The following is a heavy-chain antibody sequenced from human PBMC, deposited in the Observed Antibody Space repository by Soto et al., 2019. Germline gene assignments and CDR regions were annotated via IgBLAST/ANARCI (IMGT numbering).Heavy chain of an antibody. D-gene: IGHD6-13*01. Sequence: QVQLQESGPGLVKPSETLSLTCTVSGGSISSYYWSWIRQPPGKGLEWIGYIYYSGSTNYNPSLKSRVTRSVETSKTQCSLKLSSVTAADTAVYYCARRYSSSFDYWGQGTLVTVSS. V-gene: IGHV4-59*08. CDR1: GGSISSYY. CDR2: IYYSGST. J-gene: IGHJ4*02. CDR3: ARRYSSSFDY.